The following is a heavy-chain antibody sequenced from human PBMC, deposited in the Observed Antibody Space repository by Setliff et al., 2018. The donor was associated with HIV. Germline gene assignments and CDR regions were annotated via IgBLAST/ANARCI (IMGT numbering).Heavy chain of an antibody. CDR3: ARSMRGYCSDTSCRTFDH. Sequence: SETLSLTCTVSGGSISSSSYYWGWIRQPPGKGLEWIGSIYYSGSTYYDPSLKSRVTISIDTSKNQFSLQLTSVTAADTAVYYCARSMRGYCSDTSCRTFDHWGQGTLVTVSS. J-gene: IGHJ4*02. CDR2: IYYSGST. CDR1: GGSISSSSYY. D-gene: IGHD2-2*01. V-gene: IGHV4-39*07.